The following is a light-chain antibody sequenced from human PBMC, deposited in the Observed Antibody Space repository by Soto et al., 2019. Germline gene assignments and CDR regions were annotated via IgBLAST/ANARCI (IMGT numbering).Light chain of an antibody. CDR2: DAS. V-gene: IGKV1-5*01. CDR3: QQYNSYSWT. J-gene: IGKJ1*01. Sequence: DIQMTQSPSTPSASVGDRVTITCRASQSISSWLAWYQQKPGKAPKLLIYDASSLESGVPSRFSGSGSGTEFTLTISSLQHDDFATYYCQQYNSYSWTFGQGTKVEIK. CDR1: QSISSW.